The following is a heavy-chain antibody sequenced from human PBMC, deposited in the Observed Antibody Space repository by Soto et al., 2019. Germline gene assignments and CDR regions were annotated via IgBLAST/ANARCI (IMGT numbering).Heavy chain of an antibody. CDR1: GFSFDGYA. CDR3: TKGGSSSWLRDGFDI. D-gene: IGHD6-13*01. CDR2: ISSNSGRI. J-gene: IGHJ3*02. Sequence: EVQLVESGGGLVQPGRSLRLSCAASGFSFDGYAMQWVRQAPGKGLEWVSGISSNSGRIGYADSVKGRFTISRDNAKNSLYLQMNSLRAEDPALYFCTKGGSSSWLRDGFDIWGQGTMVTVSS. V-gene: IGHV3-9*01.